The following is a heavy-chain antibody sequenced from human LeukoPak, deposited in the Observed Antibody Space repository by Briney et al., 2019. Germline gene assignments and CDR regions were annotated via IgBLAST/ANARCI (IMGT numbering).Heavy chain of an antibody. V-gene: IGHV1-2*02. CDR2: INPNSGGT. J-gene: IGHJ5*02. D-gene: IGHD3-10*01. CDR1: GYTFTGYY. CDR3: ARAMTQYGSGKYWFDP. Sequence: GASVKVSCKASGYTFTGYYMHWVRQAPGQGLEWMGWINPNSGGTNYAQKFQGRVTMTRDTSISTAYMELSRLRSDDTAVYYCARAMTQYGSGKYWFDPWGQGTLVTVSS.